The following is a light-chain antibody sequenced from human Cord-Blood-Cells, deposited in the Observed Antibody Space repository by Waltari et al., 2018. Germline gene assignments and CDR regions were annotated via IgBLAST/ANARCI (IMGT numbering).Light chain of an antibody. Sequence: AIRMTQYPSSFSASTGDRVTITGRASQGISSYLAWYQQKPGKAPKLLIYAASTLQSGGPSRFSCSGSWTDVSRTISCLQSEDCATYYGQQYYSYPLTFGPGTKVDI. V-gene: IGKV1-8*01. J-gene: IGKJ3*01. CDR3: QQYYSYPLT. CDR1: QGISSY. CDR2: AAS.